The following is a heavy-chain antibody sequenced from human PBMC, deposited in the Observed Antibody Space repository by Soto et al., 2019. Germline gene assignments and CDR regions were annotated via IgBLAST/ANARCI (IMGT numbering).Heavy chain of an antibody. D-gene: IGHD2-2*01. J-gene: IGHJ5*02. CDR1: GGSISSGDYY. Sequence: PSETLSLTCTVSGGSISSGDYYWSWIRQPPGKGLEWIGYIYYSGSTYYNPSLKSRVTISVDTSKNQFSLKLSSVTAADTAVYYCAREVVPAALVFDPWGQGTLVTVSS. CDR2: IYYSGST. CDR3: AREVVPAALVFDP. V-gene: IGHV4-30-4*01.